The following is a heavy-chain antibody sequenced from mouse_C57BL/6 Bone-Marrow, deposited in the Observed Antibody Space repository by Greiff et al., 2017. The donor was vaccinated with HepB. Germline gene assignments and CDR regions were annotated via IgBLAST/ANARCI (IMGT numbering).Heavy chain of an antibody. CDR2: ISDGGSYT. Sequence: VQLKQSGGGLVKPGGSLKLSCAASGFTFSSYAMSWVRQTPEKRLEWVATISDGGSYTYYPDNVKGRFTISRDNAKNNLYLQMSHLMSEDTAMYYCARDHRVDWYFEFWGTGTPVTGSS. CDR3: ARDHRVDWYFEF. J-gene: IGHJ1*03. V-gene: IGHV5-4*01. CDR1: GFTFSSYA.